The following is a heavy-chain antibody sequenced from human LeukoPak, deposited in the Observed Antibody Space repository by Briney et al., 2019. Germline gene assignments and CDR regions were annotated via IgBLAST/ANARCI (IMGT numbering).Heavy chain of an antibody. D-gene: IGHD6-19*01. J-gene: IGHJ4*02. CDR2: ISAYSGNT. V-gene: IGHV1-18*01. CDR3: ARENSGWEYY. CDR1: GYAFTNYG. Sequence: ASVKVSCKASGYAFTNYGISWVRQAPGQGLEWMGWISAYSGNTNYARKFQGRVTITADESTSTAYMELSSLRSEDTAVYYCARENSGWEYYWGQGTLVTVSS.